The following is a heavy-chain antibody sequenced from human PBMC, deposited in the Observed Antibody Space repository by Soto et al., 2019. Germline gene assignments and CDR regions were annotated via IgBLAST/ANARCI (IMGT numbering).Heavy chain of an antibody. CDR2: IGSSDTTI. CDR3: ARAATGALDI. D-gene: IGHD6-25*01. V-gene: IGHV3-11*01. Sequence: QVQLVESGGGLVKPGGSLRLSCAASGFTFSGYYMSWIRQAPGKGLEWVSHIGSSDTTINYADSVKGRFTMSRDNANNSLYLQMNSLRAEDTAVYFCARAATGALDIWGQGTMVTVSS. CDR1: GFTFSGYY. J-gene: IGHJ3*02.